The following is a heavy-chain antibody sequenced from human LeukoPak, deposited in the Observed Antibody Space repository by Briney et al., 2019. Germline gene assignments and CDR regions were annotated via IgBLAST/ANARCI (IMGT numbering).Heavy chain of an antibody. CDR2: ISGNNDNP. V-gene: IGHV1-18*01. CDR1: GYTFSNFG. J-gene: IGHJ4*02. D-gene: IGHD1-26*01. CDR3: ARDGTSADDY. Sequence: ASVKVSCKTSGYTFSNFGLNWVRPAPGQGLEWMGWISGNNDNPNYGQKFQGRFTVTTDSSTSTAYMELRNLTFDDTAVYYCARDGTSADDYWGQGTLVTVSS.